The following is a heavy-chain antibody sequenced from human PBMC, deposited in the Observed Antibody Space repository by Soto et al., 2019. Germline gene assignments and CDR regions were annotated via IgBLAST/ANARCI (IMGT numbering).Heavy chain of an antibody. CDR3: AINEGTDGYKFAY. CDR2: IIPLFGTA. Sequence: QVQLVQSGAEVKKPGSSVKVSCKASGGTFSTYDICWVRQAPGQGLEWMGGIIPLFGTANYAQKFQGRATLFADGSTRTGYMEMRRLRSEETGVYYCAINEGTDGYKFAYWGQGTLVTVSS. J-gene: IGHJ4*02. CDR1: GGTFSTYD. D-gene: IGHD5-12*01. V-gene: IGHV1-69*01.